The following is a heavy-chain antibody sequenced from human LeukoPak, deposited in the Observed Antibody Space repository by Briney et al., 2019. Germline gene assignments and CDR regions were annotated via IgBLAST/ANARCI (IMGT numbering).Heavy chain of an antibody. Sequence: GGSLRLSCEGSVFTFEDFAMHWVRQTPGKGPERVSGITWNSRKIDYADSVKGRFTISRDNAKKSVYLQMNSLRPGDTAFYYCAKTNDGSGFLNDAYDIWGQGTKVTVSS. CDR3: AKTNDGSGFLNDAYDI. V-gene: IGHV3-9*01. J-gene: IGHJ3*02. CDR1: VFTFEDFA. D-gene: IGHD3-22*01. CDR2: ITWNSRKI.